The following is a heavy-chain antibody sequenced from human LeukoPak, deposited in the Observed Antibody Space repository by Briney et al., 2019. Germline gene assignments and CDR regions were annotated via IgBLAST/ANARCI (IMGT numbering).Heavy chain of an antibody. CDR2: ISSSSSYT. Sequence: GGSLRLSCAASGFTFSDYYMSWIRQAPGKGLEWVSYISSSSSYTDYADSVKGRFTISRDNAKNSLNLQMNSLRAEDTAVYYCARGSGYSGYSDYWGQGTLVTVSS. V-gene: IGHV3-11*05. J-gene: IGHJ4*02. CDR3: ARGSGYSGYSDY. D-gene: IGHD5-12*01. CDR1: GFTFSDYY.